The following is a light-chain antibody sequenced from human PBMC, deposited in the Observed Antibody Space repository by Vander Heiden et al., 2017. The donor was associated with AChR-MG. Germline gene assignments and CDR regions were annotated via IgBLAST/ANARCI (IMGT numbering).Light chain of an antibody. CDR2: AAS. Sequence: AIQMTQSPSSRSASVGDRVTITCRASQGIGNDLGWYQQKPGKAPKLLIYAASSLQSGVPSRFSGSGSGTDFTLTISSLQPEDFATYYCLQDYKYPWTFGQGTKVEIK. CDR3: LQDYKYPWT. CDR1: QGIGND. V-gene: IGKV1-6*01. J-gene: IGKJ1*01.